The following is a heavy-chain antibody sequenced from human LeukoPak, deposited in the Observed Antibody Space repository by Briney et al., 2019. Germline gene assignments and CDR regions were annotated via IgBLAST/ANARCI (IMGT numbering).Heavy chain of an antibody. CDR1: GGSFSGYY. D-gene: IGHD3-10*01. CDR3: ARVVIWFGELFPYYYYYMDV. CDR2: INHSGST. Sequence: SETLSLTCAVYGGSFSGYYWSWIRQPPAKGLEWIGEINHSGSTNYNPSLQSRVTISVDTSKNQFSLKLSSVTAADTAVYYCARVVIWFGELFPYYYYYMDVWGKGTTVTVSS. V-gene: IGHV4-34*01. J-gene: IGHJ6*03.